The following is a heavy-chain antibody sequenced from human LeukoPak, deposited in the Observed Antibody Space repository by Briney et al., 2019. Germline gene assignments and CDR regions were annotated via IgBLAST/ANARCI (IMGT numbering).Heavy chain of an antibody. Sequence: PGGSLRLSCAASGFKFSDHYIDWVRQAPGKGLEWVGRSGNKASSCTTEYAASVEGRFTISRDVSESSLYLQMNSLRTEDTAVYYCGRIAIYANNGMDVWGQGTTVTVSS. V-gene: IGHV3-72*01. D-gene: IGHD2/OR15-2a*01. J-gene: IGHJ6*02. CDR2: SGNKASSCTT. CDR3: GRIAIYANNGMDV. CDR1: GFKFSDHY.